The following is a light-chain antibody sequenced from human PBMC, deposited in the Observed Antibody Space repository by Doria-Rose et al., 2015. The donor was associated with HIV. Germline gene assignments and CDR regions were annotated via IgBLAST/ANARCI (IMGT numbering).Light chain of an antibody. Sequence: TQSPGTLSLSPGERATLSCRASQSFSSTYLAWYQQKPGQAPSLLIYDGSTRATGIPDRFSASGSGTDLTLTINRLHPDDFALYYCHHYGTSWTFGQGTKVEI. V-gene: IGKV3-20*01. J-gene: IGKJ1*01. CDR2: DGS. CDR3: HHYGTSWT. CDR1: QSFSSTY.